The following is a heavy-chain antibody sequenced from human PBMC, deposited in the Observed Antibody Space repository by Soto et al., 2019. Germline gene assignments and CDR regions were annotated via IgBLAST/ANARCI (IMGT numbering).Heavy chain of an antibody. J-gene: IGHJ6*02. CDR2: ISSSSSYI. Sequence: GGSLRLSCAASGFTFSSYSMNWVRQAPGKGLEWVSSISSSSSYIYYADSVKGRFTISRDNAKNSLYLQMNSLRAEDTAVYYCARGRPTNYYYGMDVWGQGTTVTVSS. V-gene: IGHV3-21*01. CDR3: ARGRPTNYYYGMDV. D-gene: IGHD1-26*01. CDR1: GFTFSSYS.